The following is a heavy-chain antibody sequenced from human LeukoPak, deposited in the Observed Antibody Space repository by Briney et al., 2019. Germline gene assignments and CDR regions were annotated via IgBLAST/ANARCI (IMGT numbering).Heavy chain of an antibody. J-gene: IGHJ6*03. CDR1: GYTLTELS. V-gene: IGHV1-24*01. Sequence: ASVKVSCKVSGYTLTELSMHWVRQAPGKGLEWMGGFDPEDGETIYAQKFQGRVTMTEDTSTDTAYMELSSLRSEDTAVYYCATVKVPAAIQHYYYYMDVWGKGTTVTVSS. CDR2: FDPEDGET. CDR3: ATVKVPAAIQHYYYYMDV. D-gene: IGHD2-2*02.